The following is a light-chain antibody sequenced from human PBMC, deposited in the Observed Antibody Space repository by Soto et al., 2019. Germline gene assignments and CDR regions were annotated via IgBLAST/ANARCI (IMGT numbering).Light chain of an antibody. CDR2: EGS. CDR3: CSYVGSSTLV. CDR1: SSDVGSYNL. V-gene: IGLV2-23*01. J-gene: IGLJ2*01. Sequence: QSALTQPASVSGSPGQSITISCTGTSSDVGSYNLVSWYQQHPGKAPKLMIYEGSKRPSGVSNRFSGSKSGNTASLTISGLQAEDEADYYCCSYVGSSTLVFGGRTQLTV.